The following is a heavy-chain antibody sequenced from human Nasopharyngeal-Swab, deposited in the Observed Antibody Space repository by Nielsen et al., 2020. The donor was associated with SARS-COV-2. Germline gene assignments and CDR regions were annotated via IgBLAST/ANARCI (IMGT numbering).Heavy chain of an antibody. D-gene: IGHD3-10*01. CDR1: GFTFSNYS. CDR3: ARDGFGESPYYYYYGMDV. V-gene: IGHV3-21*01. CDR2: ISSSTSYI. Sequence: GESLKISCAASGFTFSNYSMNWVRLAPGKGLEWVSSISSSTSYIYYADSVKGRFTISRDNAKNSLYLQMNSLRAEDTAVYYCARDGFGESPYYYYYGMDVWGQGTTVTVSS. J-gene: IGHJ6*02.